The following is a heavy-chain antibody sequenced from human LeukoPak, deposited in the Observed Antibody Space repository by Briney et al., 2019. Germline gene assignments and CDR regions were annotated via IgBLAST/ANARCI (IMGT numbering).Heavy chain of an antibody. V-gene: IGHV4-59*01. CDR1: VGSISSYY. Sequence: SETLSLTCTVSVGSISSYYWSWIRQPPGKGLEWIGYIYYSGSTNYNPSLKSRVTISVDTSKNQFSLKLSSVTAADTAVYYCARAGSGSYTEPPFDYWGQGTLVTVSS. CDR2: IYYSGST. CDR3: ARAGSGSYTEPPFDY. D-gene: IGHD1-26*01. J-gene: IGHJ4*02.